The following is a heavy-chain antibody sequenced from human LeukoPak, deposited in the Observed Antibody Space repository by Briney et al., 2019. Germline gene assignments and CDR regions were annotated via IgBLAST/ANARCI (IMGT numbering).Heavy chain of an antibody. CDR2: ISGSGGST. J-gene: IGHJ4*02. D-gene: IGHD5-12*01. CDR1: GFTFSSYA. V-gene: IGHV3-23*01. Sequence: PGASLRLSCAASGFTFSSYAMSWVRQAPGKGLEWVSAISGSGGSTYYADSVKGRFTISRDNSKYTLYLQMNSLRAEDTAVYYCAKVRYSGYGADYFDYWGQGTLVTVSS. CDR3: AKVRYSGYGADYFDY.